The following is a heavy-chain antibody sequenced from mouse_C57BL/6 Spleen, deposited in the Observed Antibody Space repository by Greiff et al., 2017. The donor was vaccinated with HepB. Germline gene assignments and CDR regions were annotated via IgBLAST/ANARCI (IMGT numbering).Heavy chain of an antibody. CDR3: ARHGDGYYVGYFDY. D-gene: IGHD2-3*01. J-gene: IGHJ2*01. Sequence: EVKLMESGGDLVKPGGSLKLSCAASGFTFSSYGMSWVRQTPDKRLEWVATISSGGSYTYYPDSVKGRFTISRDNAKNTLYLQMSSLKSEDTAMYYCARHGDGYYVGYFDYWGQGTTLTVSS. CDR2: ISSGGSYT. V-gene: IGHV5-6*01. CDR1: GFTFSSYG.